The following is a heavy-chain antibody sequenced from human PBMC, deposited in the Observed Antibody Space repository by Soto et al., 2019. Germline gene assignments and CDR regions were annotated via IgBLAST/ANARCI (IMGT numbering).Heavy chain of an antibody. CDR2: ISDSGNTI. D-gene: IGHD1-7*01. V-gene: IGHV3-11*01. CDR1: GFTFSDYY. J-gene: IGHJ5*02. Sequence: QVQLVESGGTLVKPGGSLRLSCAASGFTFSDYYMSWIRQAPGKGLEWVSYISDSGNTIYYAYSVKGRFTISRDNPKNSLFLQMNSLRADDTTVYFCACYQLLARWCAPGGQGTLFTVSS. CDR3: ACYQLLARWCAP.